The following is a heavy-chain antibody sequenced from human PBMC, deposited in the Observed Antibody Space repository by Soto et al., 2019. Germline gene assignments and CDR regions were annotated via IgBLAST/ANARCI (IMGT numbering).Heavy chain of an antibody. CDR1: NGSISNPIYY. Sequence: SETLSLTCTVSNGSISNPIYYWGWMRQPPGKGLEWIGRIYHRGNINYNPSLQSRVTMSVDTSKNQFSLTLNSVTAADTATYYCARGGISHWAYFYYMDVWDRGTTVTVSS. V-gene: IGHV4-39*07. CDR3: ARGGISHWAYFYYMDV. D-gene: IGHD2-21*01. J-gene: IGHJ6*03. CDR2: IYHRGNI.